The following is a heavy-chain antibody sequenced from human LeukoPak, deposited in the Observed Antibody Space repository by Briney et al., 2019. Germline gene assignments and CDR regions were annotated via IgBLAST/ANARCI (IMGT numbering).Heavy chain of an antibody. CDR3: ARSPTKRVPEDY. J-gene: IGHJ4*02. CDR2: ISSSGSTI. CDR1: GFTFSSYE. Sequence: GGSLRLSCAASGFTFSSYEMNWVRQAPGKGLEWVSYISSSGSTIYYADSVKGRFTISRDNAKNSLYLQMNSLRAEDTAVYYCARSPTKRVPEDYWGQGTLVTVSS. V-gene: IGHV3-48*03. D-gene: IGHD2-2*01.